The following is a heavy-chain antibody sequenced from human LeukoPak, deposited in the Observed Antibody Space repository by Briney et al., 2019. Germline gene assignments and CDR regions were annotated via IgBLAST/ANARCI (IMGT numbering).Heavy chain of an antibody. CDR2: IIPIFGTA. J-gene: IGHJ4*02. CDR1: GGTFTSYA. CDR3: ARVDSTRDGYNCIDY. D-gene: IGHD5-24*01. Sequence: SVKVSCKASGGTFTSYAISWVRQAPGQGLEWMGGIIPIFGTANYAQKFQGRVTITADESTSTAYMELSSLRSEDTAVYYCARVDSTRDGYNCIDYWGQGTLVTVSS. V-gene: IGHV1-69*13.